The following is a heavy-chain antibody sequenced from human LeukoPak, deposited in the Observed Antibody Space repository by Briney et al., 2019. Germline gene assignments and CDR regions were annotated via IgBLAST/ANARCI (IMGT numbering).Heavy chain of an antibody. D-gene: IGHD3-16*01. V-gene: IGHV1-2*02. CDR1: GNTFTGYY. Sequence: VASVKVSCKASGNTFTGYYIYWVRQAPGQGLEGMGRINPNSGGTNYAQKFQGRVTMTRDTSISTAYMELSRLRSDDTAVYYCARDKVAGVGALDYWGQGTPVTVSS. J-gene: IGHJ4*02. CDR3: ARDKVAGVGALDY. CDR2: INPNSGGT.